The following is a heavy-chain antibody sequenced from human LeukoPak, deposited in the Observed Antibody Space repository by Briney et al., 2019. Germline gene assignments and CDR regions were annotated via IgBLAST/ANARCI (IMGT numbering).Heavy chain of an antibody. CDR3: ARDSVDTAMAFDY. CDR2: IYYSGST. V-gene: IGHV4-59*12. Sequence: SETLSLTCAVSGGSISSYYWSWIRQPPGKGLEWIGYIYYSGSTYYNPSLKSRVTISVDTSKNQFSLKLSSVTAADTAVYYCARDSVDTAMAFDYWGQGTLVTVSS. CDR1: GGSISSYY. D-gene: IGHD5-18*01. J-gene: IGHJ4*02.